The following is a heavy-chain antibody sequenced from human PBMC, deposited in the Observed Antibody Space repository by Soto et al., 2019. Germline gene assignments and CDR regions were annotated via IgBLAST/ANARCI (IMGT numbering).Heavy chain of an antibody. Sequence: PGGSLRLSCAASGFTFSSYGMHWVRQAPGKGLEWVAVISYDGSNKYYADSVKGRFTISRDNSKNTLYLQMNSLRAEDTAVYYCAKSGIQLWEYWYFDLWGRGTLVTVSS. CDR2: ISYDGSNK. J-gene: IGHJ2*01. CDR3: AKSGIQLWEYWYFDL. D-gene: IGHD5-18*01. V-gene: IGHV3-30*18. CDR1: GFTFSSYG.